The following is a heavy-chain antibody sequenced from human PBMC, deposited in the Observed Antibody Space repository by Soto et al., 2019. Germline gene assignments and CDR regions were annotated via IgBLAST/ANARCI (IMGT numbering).Heavy chain of an antibody. J-gene: IGHJ4*01. CDR2: ISTTSGTI. Sequence: QVQLVESGGGLVKPGGSLRLSCATSGFTFSDYYMTWIRQAPGKGLEWVSFISTTSGTINYADSVKGRFTTSRDNAKNSLYLQMNSLRAEAAAVYYWARAEPLDYWGQGALVTVSS. D-gene: IGHD1-1*01. CDR1: GFTFSDYY. V-gene: IGHV3-11*01. CDR3: ARAEPLDY.